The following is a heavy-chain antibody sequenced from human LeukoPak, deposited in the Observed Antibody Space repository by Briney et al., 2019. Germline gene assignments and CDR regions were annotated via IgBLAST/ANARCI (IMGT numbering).Heavy chain of an antibody. V-gene: IGHV3-74*01. Sequence: PGGSLRLSCAASGFTFSTYDMHWVRQAPGKGLVWVSRITSDGSSTSHADSVKGRFTISRDNAKNTLYLQMNSLRAEDTAVYYCSRGVGATDSWGQGTLVTVSS. CDR1: GFTFSTYD. CDR3: SRGVGATDS. D-gene: IGHD1-26*01. CDR2: ITSDGSST. J-gene: IGHJ4*02.